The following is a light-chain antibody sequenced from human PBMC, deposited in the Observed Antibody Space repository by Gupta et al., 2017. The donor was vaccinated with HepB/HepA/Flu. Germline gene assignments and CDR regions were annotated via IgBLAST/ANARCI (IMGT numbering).Light chain of an antibody. J-gene: IGLJ3*02. CDR3: QTWGTDIQGWV. Sequence: QLLLTQSPSASASLGASVKLTCTLSSGHSNAITWHQQQPEKGPRYLMKLNSDGSHTKGDGIPDRFSGSSSGAERYLTFSSLQSEDEADYYCQTWGTDIQGWVFGGGTKLTVL. CDR2: LNSDGSH. V-gene: IGLV4-69*01. CDR1: SGHSNA.